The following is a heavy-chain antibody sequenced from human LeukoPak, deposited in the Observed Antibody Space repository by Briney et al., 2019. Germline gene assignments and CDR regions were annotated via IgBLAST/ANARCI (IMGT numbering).Heavy chain of an antibody. CDR2: ISGSGGST. D-gene: IGHD1-26*01. V-gene: IGHV3-23*01. J-gene: IGHJ4*02. CDR3: AKEPDKMVYSGSYHYDY. CDR1: GFTFSSYA. Sequence: PGGSLRLSCAASGFTFSSYAMSWVRQAPGKGLEWVSAISGSGGSTYYADSVKGRFTISRDNSKNTLYLQMNSLRAEDTAVYYCAKEPDKMVYSGSYHYDYWGQGTLVTVSS.